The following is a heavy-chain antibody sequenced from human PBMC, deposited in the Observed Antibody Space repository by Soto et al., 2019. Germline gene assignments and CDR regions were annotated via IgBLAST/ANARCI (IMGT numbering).Heavy chain of an antibody. CDR2: ISYDGSNK. CDR3: AKDIAVAGWAFDY. J-gene: IGHJ4*02. Sequence: GGSLRLSCAASGFTFSSYGMHWVRQAPGKGLEWVAVISYDGSNKYYADSVKGRFTISRDNSKNTLYLQMNSLRAEDTAVYYCAKDIAVAGWAFDYWGQGTLVTVSS. V-gene: IGHV3-30*18. D-gene: IGHD6-19*01. CDR1: GFTFSSYG.